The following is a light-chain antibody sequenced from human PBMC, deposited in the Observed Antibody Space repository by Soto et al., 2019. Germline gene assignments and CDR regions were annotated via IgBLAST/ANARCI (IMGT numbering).Light chain of an antibody. CDR1: ESVSSN. V-gene: IGKV3-15*01. CDR2: GVS. J-gene: IGKJ3*01. CDR3: QQYNNWPPGVT. Sequence: EILLTQSPVTLSLSPGERATLSCRASESVSSNLAWYQQRPGQAPRLRLYGVSARATGIPDRFSGSGSGTEFTLTITSLQSEDYALYFCQQYNNWPPGVTFGPGTKVEIK.